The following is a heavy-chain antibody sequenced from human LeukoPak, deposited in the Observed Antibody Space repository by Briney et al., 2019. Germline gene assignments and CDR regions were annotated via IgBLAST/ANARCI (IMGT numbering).Heavy chain of an antibody. CDR2: ISWSGTTT. CDR3: AKDESTGGFAPGYFYGMGV. J-gene: IGHJ6*02. D-gene: IGHD3-16*01. V-gene: IGHV3-9*01. CDR1: GFRFDDYG. Sequence: PGRSLRLSCVVSGFRFDDYGMHWVRQAPGKGLEWVSGISWSGTTTGYADSVKGRFTISRDSDKNSLYLQMDSLRVEDTGLYYCAKDESTGGFAPGYFYGMGVWGQGTTVTVSS.